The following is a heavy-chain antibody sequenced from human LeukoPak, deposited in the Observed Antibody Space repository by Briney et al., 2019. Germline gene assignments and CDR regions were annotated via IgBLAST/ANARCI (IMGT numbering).Heavy chain of an antibody. CDR2: MNPHSGNT. J-gene: IGHJ4*02. V-gene: IGHV1-8*01. CDR1: GYTFTNYD. Sequence: GASVKVSCKASGYTFTNYDINWVRQAPGQGLEWMGWMNPHSGNTGYAQKLQGRVTLTRNTSTSTAYMELRSLRSEDTAVYYCARGDYWGQGTLVTVSS. CDR3: ARGDY.